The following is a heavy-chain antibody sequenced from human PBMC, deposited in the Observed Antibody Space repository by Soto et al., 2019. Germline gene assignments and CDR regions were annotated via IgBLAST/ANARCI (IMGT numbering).Heavy chain of an antibody. J-gene: IGHJ5*02. CDR3: ARFNSSSWYGWFDP. D-gene: IGHD6-13*01. CDR1: GYTFTSYG. V-gene: IGHV1-18*01. Sequence: ASVKVSCKASGYTFTSYGISWVRQAPGQGLEWMGWISAYNGNTNYAQKLQGRVTMTTDTSTSTAYMELRSLRSDDTAVYYCARFNSSSWYGWFDPWGQGTLVTVSS. CDR2: ISAYNGNT.